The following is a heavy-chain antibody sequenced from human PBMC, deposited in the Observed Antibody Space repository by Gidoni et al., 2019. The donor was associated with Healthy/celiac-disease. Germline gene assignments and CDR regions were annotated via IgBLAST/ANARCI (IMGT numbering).Heavy chain of an antibody. CDR1: GSTFSSYA. V-gene: IGHV3-30-3*01. CDR3: ARDGVAAAGVYYFDY. CDR2: ISYDGSNK. J-gene: IGHJ4*02. D-gene: IGHD6-13*01. Sequence: QVQLVESGGGVVQPGRSLRLSCAASGSTFSSYAMHWVRQAPGKGLEWVAVISYDGSNKYYADSVKGRFSISRDNSKNTLYLQMNSLRAEDTAVYYCARDGVAAAGVYYFDYWGQGTLVTVSS.